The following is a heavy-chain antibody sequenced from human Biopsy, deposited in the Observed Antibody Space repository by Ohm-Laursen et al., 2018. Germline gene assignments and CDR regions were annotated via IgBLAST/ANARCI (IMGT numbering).Heavy chain of an antibody. J-gene: IGHJ3*02. Sequence: ASVKVSCKASGYAFIGSYIHWVRQAPGQGLEWMGWINPYNGKPNYAEKVQGRVTMTTDTSTSTAYMELRSLTSDDTAVYYCARPSTVTRAFDIWGQGTMVTVSS. CDR1: GYAFIGSY. CDR3: ARPSTVTRAFDI. V-gene: IGHV1-18*04. D-gene: IGHD4-17*01. CDR2: INPYNGKP.